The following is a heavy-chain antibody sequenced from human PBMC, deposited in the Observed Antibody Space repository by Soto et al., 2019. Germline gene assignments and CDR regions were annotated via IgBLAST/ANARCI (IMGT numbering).Heavy chain of an antibody. D-gene: IGHD3-10*01. Sequence: ASVKVSCKVSGYTLTELSMHWVRQAPGKGLELMGGFDPEDGETIYAQKFQGRVTMTEDTSTDTACMELSSLRSEDTAVYYCATNTRSPSYFDYWGQGTLVTVS. CDR1: GYTLTELS. CDR2: FDPEDGET. CDR3: ATNTRSPSYFDY. V-gene: IGHV1-24*01. J-gene: IGHJ4*02.